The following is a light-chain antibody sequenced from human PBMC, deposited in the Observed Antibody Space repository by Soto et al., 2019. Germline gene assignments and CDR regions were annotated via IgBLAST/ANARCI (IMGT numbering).Light chain of an antibody. CDR2: QAS. V-gene: IGKV1-5*03. Sequence: DIQMTQSPSTLSASEGDRVTITCRASQSISSWLAWYKQKPGKAPELLIYQASTLESGVPSRFSGSGSATEFTLTISSLQPDDFATYYCQQYKTYSRTFGQGTKVDIK. CDR1: QSISSW. J-gene: IGKJ1*01. CDR3: QQYKTYSRT.